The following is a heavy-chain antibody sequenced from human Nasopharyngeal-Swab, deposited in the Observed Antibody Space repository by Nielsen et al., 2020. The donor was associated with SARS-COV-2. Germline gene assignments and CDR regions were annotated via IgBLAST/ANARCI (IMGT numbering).Heavy chain of an antibody. D-gene: IGHD4-17*01. V-gene: IGHV1-46*01. CDR3: ARAEMRTTVTTYWNY. CDR2: INPSGGST. Sequence: ASVKVSCKASGYTFTSYYMHWVRQAPGQGLEWMGIINPSGGSTSYARKFQGRVTMTRDTSTSTVYMELSSLRSEDTAVYYCARAEMRTTVTTYWNYWGQGTLGTVSS. CDR1: GYTFTSYY. J-gene: IGHJ4*02.